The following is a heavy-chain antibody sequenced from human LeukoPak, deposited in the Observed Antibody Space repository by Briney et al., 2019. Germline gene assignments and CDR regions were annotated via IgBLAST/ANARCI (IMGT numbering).Heavy chain of an antibody. J-gene: IGHJ6*03. CDR1: GYTFTSYD. CDR3: ARGAYSSSFYYYYMDV. V-gene: IGHV1-8*01. Sequence: ASVKVSCKASGYTFTSYDINWVRQATGQGLEWMGWMNPNSGNTGYAQKFQGRVTMTRNTSISTAYMEPSSLRSEDTAVNYCARGAYSSSFYYYYMDVWGKGTTVTVSS. CDR2: MNPNSGNT. D-gene: IGHD6-13*01.